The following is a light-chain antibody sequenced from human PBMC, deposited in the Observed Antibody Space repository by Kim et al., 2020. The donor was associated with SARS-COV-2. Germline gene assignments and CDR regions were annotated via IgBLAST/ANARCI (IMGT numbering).Light chain of an antibody. CDR3: SSYTSSSTLWV. V-gene: IGLV2-14*04. J-gene: IGLJ3*02. CDR1: SSDVGGYNY. Sequence: QSITVPCTGTSSDVGGYNYVSWYQQHPGKAPKLMIYDVSKRPSGVSNRFSGSKSGNTASLTISGLQAEDEADYYCSSYTSSSTLWVFGGGTQLTVL. CDR2: DVS.